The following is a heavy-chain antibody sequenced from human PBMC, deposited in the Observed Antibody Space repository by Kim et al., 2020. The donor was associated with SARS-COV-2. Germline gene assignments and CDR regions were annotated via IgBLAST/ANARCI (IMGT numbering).Heavy chain of an antibody. CDR2: ISYDGSNK. V-gene: IGHV3-30*03. CDR1: GFTFSSYG. D-gene: IGHD3-22*01. J-gene: IGHJ4*01. Sequence: GGSLRLSCAASGFTFSSYGMHWVRQAPGKGLEWVAVISYDGSNKYYADSVKGRFTISRDNSKNTLYLQMNSLRAEDTAVYYCASARNYYDSSGIFDYW. CDR3: ASARNYYDSSGIFDY.